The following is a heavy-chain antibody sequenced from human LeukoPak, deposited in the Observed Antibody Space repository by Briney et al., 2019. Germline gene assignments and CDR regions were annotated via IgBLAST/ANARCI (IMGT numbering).Heavy chain of an antibody. V-gene: IGHV3-23*01. CDR2: INGSGGST. Sequence: AGSLRLSCAASGFTFSSYTKSWVRQAQPKGPERVSAINGSGGSTYYEDSVKGRFTISRDNSKNTLYLQMNSLRAEDTAVYYCAKKVGYCSSTSCGFTFDDYYYGMDVWGQGTTVTVSS. CDR1: GFTFSSYT. CDR3: AKKVGYCSSTSCGFTFDDYYYGMDV. J-gene: IGHJ6*02. D-gene: IGHD2-2*01.